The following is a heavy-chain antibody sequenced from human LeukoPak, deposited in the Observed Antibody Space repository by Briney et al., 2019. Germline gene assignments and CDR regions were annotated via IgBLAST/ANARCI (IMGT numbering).Heavy chain of an antibody. Sequence: KSSETLSPTCNVSGDSISSDYWSWIRQPPGKGLEWIGHIYYSGSTYYNPSLKSRVTISVDTSKNQFSLKLSSVTAADTAVYYCARGTVTDYYWGQGTLVTVSS. D-gene: IGHD4-11*01. CDR1: GDSISSDY. J-gene: IGHJ4*02. CDR3: ARGTVTDYY. V-gene: IGHV4-59*12. CDR2: IYYSGST.